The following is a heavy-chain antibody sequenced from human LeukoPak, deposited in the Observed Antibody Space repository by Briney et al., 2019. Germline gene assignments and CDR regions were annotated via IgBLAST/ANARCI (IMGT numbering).Heavy chain of an antibody. Sequence: GASVKVSCKASGGTFSSYAISWVRQAPGQGLEWMGGITPIFGTANYAQKFQGRVTITADESTSTAYMELSSLRSDDTAVYYCASCRPDDAFDIWGQGTMVTVSS. V-gene: IGHV1-69*13. J-gene: IGHJ3*02. CDR2: ITPIFGTA. CDR1: GGTFSSYA. CDR3: ASCRPDDAFDI.